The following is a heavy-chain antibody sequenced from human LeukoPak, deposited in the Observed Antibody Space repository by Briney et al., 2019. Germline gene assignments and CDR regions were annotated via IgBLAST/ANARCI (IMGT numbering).Heavy chain of an antibody. V-gene: IGHV4-30-4*08. CDR3: ARDPIAVREPIDL. J-gene: IGHJ4*02. Sequence: SQTLSLTCSVSGDAISSGDHYWSWIRQPPGKGLEWIGYVYYSGSTHINPSLKSRVSISVDTSKDQFSLKLNSVTAADTAVYYCARDPIAVREPIDLWGQGTLVTVSS. CDR2: VYYSGST. D-gene: IGHD6-6*01. CDR1: GDAISSGDHY.